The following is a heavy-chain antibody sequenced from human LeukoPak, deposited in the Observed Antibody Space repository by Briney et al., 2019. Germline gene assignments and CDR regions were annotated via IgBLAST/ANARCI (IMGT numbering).Heavy chain of an antibody. V-gene: IGHV3-74*01. J-gene: IGHJ4*01. D-gene: IGHD4-11*01. CDR2: INTDGRTI. Sequence: GGSLRLSCAAPGFTFSGYWMHWVRQAPGKGLVWVSRINTDGRTITYADSVKGRFTISRDNAKNTLYLQMNSLRAEDTAVYYCVRSAFLTTEFYFDYWGHGTLVTVSS. CDR3: VRSAFLTTEFYFDY. CDR1: GFTFSGYW.